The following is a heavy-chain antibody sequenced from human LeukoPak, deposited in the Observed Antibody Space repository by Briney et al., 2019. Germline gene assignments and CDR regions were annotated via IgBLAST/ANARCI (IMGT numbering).Heavy chain of an antibody. V-gene: IGHV3-23*01. CDR1: GFTFSAYA. CDR2: ITGSGGST. D-gene: IGHD3-3*01. J-gene: IGHJ4*02. Sequence: GGSLRLSCAVSGFTFSAYAMSWVRQAPGKGLEWVSSITGSGGSTYYADSVEGRFTISRDNSKNTLYLQMSSLRAEDTAVYYCAKDKGDFWSGHHYWGQGTLVTVSS. CDR3: AKDKGDFWSGHHY.